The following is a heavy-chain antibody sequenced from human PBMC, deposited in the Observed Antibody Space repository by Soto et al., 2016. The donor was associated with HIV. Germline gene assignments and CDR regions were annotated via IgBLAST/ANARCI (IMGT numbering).Heavy chain of an antibody. D-gene: IGHD3-9*01. CDR1: GFTFSKYW. Sequence: EVQLVESGGGLVQPEGSLRLSCVASGFTFSKYWMHWVRQAPGKGLVWVSRINSDGSRTSYADSVKGRFTISRDNAKNTLYLQMNSLRAEDTAVYYCARGGEYYDILTGYWGQGTLVTVSS. J-gene: IGHJ4*02. CDR2: INSDGSRT. V-gene: IGHV3-74*01. CDR3: ARGGEYYDILTGY.